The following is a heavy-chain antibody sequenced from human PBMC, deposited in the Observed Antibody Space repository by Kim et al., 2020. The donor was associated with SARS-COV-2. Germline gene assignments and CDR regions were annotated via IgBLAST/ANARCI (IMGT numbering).Heavy chain of an antibody. D-gene: IGHD6-13*01. CDR2: IYYSGST. CDR3: ARHEGEDSSSWYGY. Sequence: SETLSLTCTVSGGSISSYYWSWIRQPPGKGLEWIGYIYYSGSTNYNPSLKSRVTISVDTSKNQFSLKLSSVTAADTAVYYCARHEGEDSSSWYGYWGQGTLVTVSS. CDR1: GGSISSYY. J-gene: IGHJ4*02. V-gene: IGHV4-59*08.